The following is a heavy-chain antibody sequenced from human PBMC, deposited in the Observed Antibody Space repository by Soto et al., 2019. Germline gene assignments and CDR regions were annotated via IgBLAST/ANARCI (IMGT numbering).Heavy chain of an antibody. V-gene: IGHV3-30-3*01. D-gene: IGHD4-17*01. CDR1: GFSFSNYA. Sequence: PGGSLRLSCAASGFSFSNYAMHWVRQAPGKGLEWGAVISDDGSNKYYADSVKGRFTISRDNSKNTLYLQMNSLTVEDTAVYYCARDRMTTVTYIDYWGQGTLVTVSS. CDR2: ISDDGSNK. CDR3: ARDRMTTVTYIDY. J-gene: IGHJ4*02.